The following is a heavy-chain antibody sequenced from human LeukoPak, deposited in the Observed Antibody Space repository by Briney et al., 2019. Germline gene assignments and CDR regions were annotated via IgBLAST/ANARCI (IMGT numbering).Heavy chain of an antibody. D-gene: IGHD4-23*01. J-gene: IGHJ3*02. CDR1: GFTFSNYW. V-gene: IGHV3-74*03. Sequence: GGSLRLSCAASGFTFSNYWMHWVRQAPGKGLVWVSRINSDGSTATYADSVKGRFTTSRDNAKKTLYVQMNSLRAEDTAVYYCAREVGGNLGDAFDIWGQGTMVTVSS. CDR3: AREVGGNLGDAFDI. CDR2: INSDGSTA.